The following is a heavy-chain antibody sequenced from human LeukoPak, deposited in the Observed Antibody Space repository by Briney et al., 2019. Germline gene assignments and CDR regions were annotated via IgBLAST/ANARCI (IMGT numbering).Heavy chain of an antibody. Sequence: GGSLGLSCSASGFTFSSYAMHWVRQAPGKGLEYVSAISSNGGSTYYADSVKGRFTISRDNSKNTLYLQMSSLRAEDTAVYYCVKEPGIAAAGTPFDYWGQGTLVTVSS. CDR1: GFTFSSYA. D-gene: IGHD6-13*01. CDR2: ISSNGGST. CDR3: VKEPGIAAAGTPFDY. V-gene: IGHV3-64D*06. J-gene: IGHJ4*02.